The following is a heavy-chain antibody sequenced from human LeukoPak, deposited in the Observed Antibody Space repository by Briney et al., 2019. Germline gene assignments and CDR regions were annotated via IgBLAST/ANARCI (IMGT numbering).Heavy chain of an antibody. CDR3: ARVFDSGSQAYFYYMDV. Sequence: SETLSLTRSVSGGAISIYYWSWIRQPPGKGLEWIGYIYSSGSTNYNPSLKSRVTMSVDTSKNQFSLKVSSVTAADTAVYYCARVFDSGSQAYFYYMDVWGKGTTVTISS. J-gene: IGHJ6*03. V-gene: IGHV4-59*01. D-gene: IGHD3-10*01. CDR2: IYSSGST. CDR1: GGAISIYY.